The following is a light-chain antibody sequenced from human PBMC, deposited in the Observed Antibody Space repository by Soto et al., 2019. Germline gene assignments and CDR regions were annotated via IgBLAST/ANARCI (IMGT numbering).Light chain of an antibody. CDR3: SSYTSSSTVV. V-gene: IGLV2-14*01. J-gene: IGLJ2*01. CDR2: EVS. Sequence: QSVLTQPASVSGSPGQSITISCTGTSSDVGGYNCVSWYQQHPGKAPKLMIYEVSNRPSEVSNRFSGSKSGNTASLTISGLQAEDEADYYCSSYTSSSTVVFGGGTKLTVL. CDR1: SSDVGGYNC.